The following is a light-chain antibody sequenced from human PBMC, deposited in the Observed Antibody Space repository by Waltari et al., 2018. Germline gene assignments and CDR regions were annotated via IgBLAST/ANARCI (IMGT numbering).Light chain of an antibody. CDR2: AAS. V-gene: IGKV1-39*01. CDR1: QNIRTH. CDR3: QQSFSSPWT. J-gene: IGKJ1*01. Sequence: DIQMTQSPSSLSAPVGDTVTVTCRASQNIRTHLNWYQQKPATAPKLLIYAASTLHRGVPSRFSASASGTDFTLTVTNLQPDDFAVYFCQQSFSSPWTFGQAT.